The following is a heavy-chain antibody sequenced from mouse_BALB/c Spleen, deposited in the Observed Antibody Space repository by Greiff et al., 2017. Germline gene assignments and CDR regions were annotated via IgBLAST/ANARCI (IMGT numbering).Heavy chain of an antibody. CDR2: IDPYNGGT. CDR1: GYSFTGYN. J-gene: IGHJ4*01. CDR3: ARSSSYGYYAMDY. Sequence: EVQLQQSGPELGKPGASVKISCKASGYSFTGYNMYWVKQSHRKSLEWIGYIDPYNGGTSYNQKSKGKATLTVDKSSSTAYMHLNSLTSEDSAIYDCARSSSYGYYAMDYWGQGTSVTVSS. V-gene: IGHV1S135*01. D-gene: IGHD1-1*01.